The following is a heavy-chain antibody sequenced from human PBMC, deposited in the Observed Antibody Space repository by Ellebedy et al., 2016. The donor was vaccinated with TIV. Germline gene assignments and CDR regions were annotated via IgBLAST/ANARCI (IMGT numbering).Heavy chain of an antibody. CDR2: IALGSANT. D-gene: IGHD6-6*01. Sequence: AASVKVSCKASGFTFSSSAVQWVRQARGQSLEWIGWIALGSANTNYAPEFQERVTITRDVSTSTVYMELSSLRSEDTGVYYCAADPEYSSSSWFDYWGQGTLVTVSS. CDR1: GFTFSSSA. V-gene: IGHV1-58*01. J-gene: IGHJ4*02. CDR3: AADPEYSSSSWFDY.